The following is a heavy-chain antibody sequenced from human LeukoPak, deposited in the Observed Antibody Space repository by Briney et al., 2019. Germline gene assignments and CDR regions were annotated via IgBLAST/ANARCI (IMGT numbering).Heavy chain of an antibody. CDR3: AREVWGIAAAGYWFDP. V-gene: IGHV4-59*01. CDR1: GGSFSGYY. J-gene: IGHJ5*02. Sequence: SETLSLTCAVYGGSFSGYYWSWIRQPPGKGLEWIGYIYYSGSTNYNPSLKSRVTISVDTSKNQFSLKLSSVTAADTAVYYCAREVWGIAAAGYWFDPWGQGTLVTVSS. D-gene: IGHD6-13*01. CDR2: IYYSGST.